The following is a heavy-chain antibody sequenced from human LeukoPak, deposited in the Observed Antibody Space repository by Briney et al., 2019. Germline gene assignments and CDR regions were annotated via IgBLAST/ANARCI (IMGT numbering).Heavy chain of an antibody. CDR1: GGSITDYY. J-gene: IGHJ5*02. V-gene: IGHV4-59*01. D-gene: IGHD2-8*02. CDR3: TRDKWTGGGLSQFDP. CDR2: IYYTGNT. Sequence: SETLSLTCTVSGGSITDYYWSWIRQPPGKGLEWIAYIYYTGNTKVNPSLKSRVTVSVDTSKNQFSLEVTSVTAADTAVYYCTRDKWTGGGLSQFDPWGQGTLVTVSS.